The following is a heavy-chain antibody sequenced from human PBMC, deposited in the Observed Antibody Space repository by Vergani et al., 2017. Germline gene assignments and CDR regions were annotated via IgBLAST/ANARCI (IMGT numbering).Heavy chain of an antibody. D-gene: IGHD3-22*01. CDR2: IYYSWST. Sequence: QVQLQESGPGLVKPSQTLSLTCTVSGGSISSGGYYWTWIRQHPGKGLEWIGYIYYSWSTDYNPSLKSRVAMSLDTSKNQFSLNLRSVTAADTAVYYCARGLLLSSGYYRDYWGQGTLVTVSS. CDR1: GGSISSGGYY. CDR3: ARGLLLSSGYYRDY. J-gene: IGHJ4*02. V-gene: IGHV4-31*03.